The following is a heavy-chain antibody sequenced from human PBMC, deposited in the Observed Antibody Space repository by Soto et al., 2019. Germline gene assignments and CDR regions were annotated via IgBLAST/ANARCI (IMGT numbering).Heavy chain of an antibody. CDR2: TYYRSKWYN. CDR3: ARDDYIWGSYRPTHDAFDI. CDR1: GDSVSSNTAA. J-gene: IGHJ3*02. V-gene: IGHV6-1*01. Sequence: SQTLSLTCAISGDSVSSNTAASNWIRQSPSRGLEWLGRTYYRSKWYNDYAVSVKSRITINPDTSKNQFSLQLNSVTPEDTAVYYCARDDYIWGSYRPTHDAFDIWGQGTMVTVSS. D-gene: IGHD3-16*02.